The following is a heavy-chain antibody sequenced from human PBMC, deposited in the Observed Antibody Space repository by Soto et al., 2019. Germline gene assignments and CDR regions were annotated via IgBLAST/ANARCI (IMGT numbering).Heavy chain of an antibody. D-gene: IGHD6-19*01. CDR3: WRSKAVLRSHIGH. CDR1: GGSMSGYY. V-gene: IGHV4-59*01. Sequence: SETLSLTCRVSGGSMSGYYWCWILQAPGKELEWFVYVYYNGSTNYNPSLLSRVTISADTFNKKFSLSMRLPTTAATAAVFCWRSKAVLRSHIGHWGQR. J-gene: IGHJ4*02. CDR2: VYYNGST.